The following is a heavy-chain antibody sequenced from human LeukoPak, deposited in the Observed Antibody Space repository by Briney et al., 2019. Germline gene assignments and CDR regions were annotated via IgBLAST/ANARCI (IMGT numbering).Heavy chain of an antibody. D-gene: IGHD6-13*01. CDR3: AREPPSSSWYVAFDY. J-gene: IGHJ4*02. V-gene: IGHV1-18*01. Sequence: ASVKVSCKASGYTFTSYGISWVRQAPGQGLEWMGWISAYNGNTNYAQKLQGRVTMTTDTSASTAYMELSSLRSEDTAVYYCAREPPSSSWYVAFDYWGQGTLVTVSS. CDR1: GYTFTSYG. CDR2: ISAYNGNT.